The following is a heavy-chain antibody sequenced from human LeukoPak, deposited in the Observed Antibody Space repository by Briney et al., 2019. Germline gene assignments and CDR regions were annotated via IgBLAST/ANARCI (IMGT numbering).Heavy chain of an antibody. D-gene: IGHD3-22*01. Sequence: SETLSLTCTVSGGSISTYYWTWIRQPPGKGLEWIGYIYNSGSTNYNPSLKSRVTISVDTSKNQFSLRLSSVTAADTAVYYCARGPKLRYYDTKGWFDPWGQGTLVTVSS. CDR2: IYNSGST. CDR3: ARGPKLRYYDTKGWFDP. CDR1: GGSISTYY. J-gene: IGHJ5*02. V-gene: IGHV4-59*01.